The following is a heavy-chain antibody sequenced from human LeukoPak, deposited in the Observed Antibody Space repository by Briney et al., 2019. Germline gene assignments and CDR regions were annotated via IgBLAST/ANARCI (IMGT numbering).Heavy chain of an antibody. CDR1: GFTFSSYS. CDR2: ISSSSSYI. D-gene: IGHD1-26*01. CDR3: ARDRGSYFDY. V-gene: IGHV3-21*01. Sequence: GGSLRLSCAASGFTFSSYSMNWVRQAPGKGLEWVSSISSSSSYICYADSVKGRFTISRDNAKNSLYLQMNSLRAEDTAVYYCARDRGSYFDYWGQGTLVTVSS. J-gene: IGHJ4*02.